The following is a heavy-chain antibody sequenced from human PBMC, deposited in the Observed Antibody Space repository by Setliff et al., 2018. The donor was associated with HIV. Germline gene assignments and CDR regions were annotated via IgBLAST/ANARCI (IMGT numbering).Heavy chain of an antibody. CDR2: IWYDGSNK. J-gene: IGHJ6*03. Sequence: GGSLRLSCAASGFTFSTYGMYWVRQAPGKGLEWVAVIWYDGSNKYYEDSVQGRFTISRDNSKNTLYLQMNSLRAEDTAVYHCAKDRNPWDSSYYMDAWGKGTTVTVSS. CDR3: AKDRNPWDSSYYMDA. CDR1: GFTFSTYG. D-gene: IGHD1-26*01. V-gene: IGHV3-33*06.